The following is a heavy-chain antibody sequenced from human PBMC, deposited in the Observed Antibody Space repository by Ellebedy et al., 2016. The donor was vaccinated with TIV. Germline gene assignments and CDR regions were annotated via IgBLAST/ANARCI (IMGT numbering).Heavy chain of an antibody. CDR2: FDPEDGET. J-gene: IGHJ4*02. CDR3: ATDLARGYSGYDPNE. CDR1: GYTLTELS. V-gene: IGHV1-24*01. Sequence: ASVKVSCXVSGYTLTELSMHWVRQAPGKGLEWMGGFDPEDGETIYAQKFQGRVTMTEDTSTDTAYMELSSLRSEDTAVYYCATDLARGYSGYDPNEWGQGTLVTVSS. D-gene: IGHD5-12*01.